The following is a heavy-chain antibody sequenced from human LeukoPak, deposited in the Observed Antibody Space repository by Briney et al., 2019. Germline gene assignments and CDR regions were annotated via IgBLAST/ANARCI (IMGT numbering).Heavy chain of an antibody. V-gene: IGHV1-8*01. CDR2: MNPNSGNT. Sequence: GASVKVSCKASGYTFTSYDINWVRQATGQGLEWMGWMNPNSGNTGYAQKFQGRVTMTRNTSISTAYMELSSLRSEDTAVYYCARALGYCSSTSCYLFLYPTYYYYMDVWGKGTTVTISS. CDR1: GYTFTSYD. J-gene: IGHJ6*03. CDR3: ARALGYCSSTSCYLFLYPTYYYYMDV. D-gene: IGHD2-2*01.